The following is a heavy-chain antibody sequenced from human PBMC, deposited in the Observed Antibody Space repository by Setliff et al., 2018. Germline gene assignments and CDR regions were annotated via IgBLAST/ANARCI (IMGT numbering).Heavy chain of an antibody. CDR3: AKGGTYRYFDF. V-gene: IGHV4-59*01. CDR2: VYYTGTA. D-gene: IGHD1-1*01. Sequence: SETLSLTCTVSGDSISGTYFWSWIRQPPGKGLEFIGYVYYTGTAKYDPSLESRAIMSVDASKNEISLKLKSVTAADTAVYYCAKGGTYRYFDFWGQGALVTVSS. J-gene: IGHJ4*02. CDR1: GDSISGTYF.